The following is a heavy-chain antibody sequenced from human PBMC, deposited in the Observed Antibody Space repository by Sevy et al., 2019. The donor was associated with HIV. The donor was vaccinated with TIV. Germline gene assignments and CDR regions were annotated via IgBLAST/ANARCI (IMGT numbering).Heavy chain of an antibody. CDR3: ARGWCRSASCYYDF. J-gene: IGHJ4*02. D-gene: IGHD2-2*01. Sequence: SETLSLTCTVSGGSISSYYWSWIRQPAGKGLEWIGRIYPHGITNYSPSLKSRVTMSLDTSKNQFSLNLSSVTAADTAVYYCARGWCRSASCYYDFWGQGTLVTVSS. CDR1: GGSISSYY. CDR2: IYPHGIT. V-gene: IGHV4-4*07.